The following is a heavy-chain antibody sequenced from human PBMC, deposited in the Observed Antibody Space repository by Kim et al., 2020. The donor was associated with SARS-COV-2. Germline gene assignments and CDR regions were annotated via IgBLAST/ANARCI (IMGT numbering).Heavy chain of an antibody. D-gene: IGHD6-19*01. CDR2: INPNSGGT. J-gene: IGHJ4*02. CDR3: ARVLKYSSGWYEEFDY. Sequence: ASVKVSCKASGYTFTGYYMHWVRQAPGQGLEWMGWINPNSGGTNYAQKFQGRVTMTRDTSISTAYMELSRLRSDDTAVYYCARVLKYSSGWYEEFDYWGQGTLVTVSS. CDR1: GYTFTGYY. V-gene: IGHV1-2*02.